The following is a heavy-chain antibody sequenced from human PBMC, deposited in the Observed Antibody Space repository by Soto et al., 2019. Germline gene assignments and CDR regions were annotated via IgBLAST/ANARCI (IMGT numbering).Heavy chain of an antibody. CDR3: ASIGGEYCSSTSCYLLDV. Sequence: QVQLVQSGAEVKKPGASVKVSCKASGYTFTSYGISWVRQAPGQGLEWMGWISAYNGNTNYAQKLQGRVTMTTDTSTSTAYMELRSLRSDDTAVYYCASIGGEYCSSTSCYLLDVWGKGTTVTVSS. CDR1: GYTFTSYG. CDR2: ISAYNGNT. J-gene: IGHJ6*04. V-gene: IGHV1-18*01. D-gene: IGHD2-2*01.